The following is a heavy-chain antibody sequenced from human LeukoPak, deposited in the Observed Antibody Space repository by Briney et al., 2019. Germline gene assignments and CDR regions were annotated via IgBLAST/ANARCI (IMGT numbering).Heavy chain of an antibody. D-gene: IGHD5-12*01. V-gene: IGHV3-30-3*01. CDR3: AREHGNSGYDTNWFDP. CDR1: GFTFSSYA. CDR2: ISYDGSNK. Sequence: PGGSLRLSCAASGFTFSSYAMHGVRQAPGKGLEGVAVISYDGSNKYYADSVKGRFTISRDNSKNTLYLQMNSLRAEDTAVHYCAREHGNSGYDTNWFDPWGQGTLVTVSS. J-gene: IGHJ5*02.